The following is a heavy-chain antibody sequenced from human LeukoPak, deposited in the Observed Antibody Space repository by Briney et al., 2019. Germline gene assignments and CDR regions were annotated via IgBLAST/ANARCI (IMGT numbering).Heavy chain of an antibody. D-gene: IGHD3-22*01. V-gene: IGHV1-18*01. CDR2: ISAYNGNT. J-gene: IGHJ4*02. Sequence: GASVKVSCKASGYTFTSYGISWVRQAPGQGLEWMGWISAYNGNTNYAQKLQGRVTMTTDTSTSTAYMELRSLRSDDTAVYYCARVHYYDSSGYYLVGFDYWGQGTLVTVSS. CDR3: ARVHYYDSSGYYLVGFDY. CDR1: GYTFTSYG.